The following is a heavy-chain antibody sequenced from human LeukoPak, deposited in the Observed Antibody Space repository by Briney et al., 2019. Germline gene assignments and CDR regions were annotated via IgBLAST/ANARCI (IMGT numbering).Heavy chain of an antibody. Sequence: ASVKVSCKASGYTFTSYDINWVRQATGQGLEWMGWMNPNSGNTGYAQKFQGRVTMTRNTSISTVYMELSSLRSEDTAVYYCAGEPATTTVTYPFFDYWGQGTLVTVSS. CDR3: AGEPATTTVTYPFFDY. CDR2: MNPNSGNT. CDR1: GYTFTSYD. D-gene: IGHD4-17*01. V-gene: IGHV1-8*01. J-gene: IGHJ4*02.